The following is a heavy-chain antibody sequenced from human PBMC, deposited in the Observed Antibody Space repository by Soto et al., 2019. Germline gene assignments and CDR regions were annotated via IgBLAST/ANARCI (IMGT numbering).Heavy chain of an antibody. CDR3: ACGGKYGDYTGRGGH. D-gene: IGHD4-17*01. CDR2: IRANNGNT. Sequence: QVQLVQSGAEVKKPGASVKVSCKASGYTFTSYGISWVRQAPGQGHEWMGWIRANNGNTNNAQKLQGRVTMTTDTSTSTASMELRGLRSDDTAVYYCACGGKYGDYTGRGGHWGQGTLVTVSS. CDR1: GYTFTSYG. V-gene: IGHV1-18*04. J-gene: IGHJ4*02.